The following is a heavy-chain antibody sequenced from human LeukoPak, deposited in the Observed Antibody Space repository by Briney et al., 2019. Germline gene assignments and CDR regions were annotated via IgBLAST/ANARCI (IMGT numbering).Heavy chain of an antibody. V-gene: IGHV1-46*01. CDR2: INPSGGST. CDR1: GYTFTSYY. J-gene: IGHJ3*02. CDR3: ASESTVTTDAFDI. Sequence: ASVKVSCKASGYTFTSYYMHWVRQAPGQGLEWMGIINPSGGSTSYAQKFQGRVTMTRDTSTSTVYMELSSLRSEDTAVYYCASESTVTTDAFDIWGQGTMVTVSS. D-gene: IGHD4-17*01.